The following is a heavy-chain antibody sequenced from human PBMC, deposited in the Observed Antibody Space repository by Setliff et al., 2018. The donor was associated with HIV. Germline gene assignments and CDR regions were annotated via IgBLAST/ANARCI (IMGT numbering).Heavy chain of an antibody. Sequence: ASVKVSCKASGYTFTKYDINWVRQATGQGLEWMGWMNPNSGNAEYAQRFQGRVTITRNTSISTAYMELSSLRSDDTAVYYCARNFGLSPSGKYYYYYGMDIWGQGTTVTVSS. J-gene: IGHJ6*02. CDR2: MNPNSGNA. CDR1: GYTFTKYD. D-gene: IGHD3-10*01. CDR3: ARNFGLSPSGKYYYYYGMDI. V-gene: IGHV1-8*03.